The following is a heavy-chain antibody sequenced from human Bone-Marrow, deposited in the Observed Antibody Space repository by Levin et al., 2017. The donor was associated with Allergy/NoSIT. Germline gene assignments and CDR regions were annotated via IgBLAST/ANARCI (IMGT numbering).Heavy chain of an antibody. J-gene: IGHJ2*01. V-gene: IGHV4-61*02. Sequence: SETLSLTCTVSGGSISSRLYYWSWIRQPAGTGLEWIGRIYNTGSTNYNPSLNSRVTILVDTSKNQLSLKLSSVTAADTAVYYCARKLGQVTMVRGVITTLWYFDLWGRGTLVTVSS. CDR3: ARKLGQVTMVRGVITTLWYFDL. D-gene: IGHD3-10*01. CDR2: IYNTGST. CDR1: GGSISSRLYY.